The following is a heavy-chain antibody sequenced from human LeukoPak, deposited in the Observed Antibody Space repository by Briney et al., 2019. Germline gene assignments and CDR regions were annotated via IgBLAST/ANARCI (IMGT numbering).Heavy chain of an antibody. CDR2: IWYDGNNK. J-gene: IGHJ3*02. CDR3: ARDFPGLLRPNDAFDI. CDR1: GLTFSTYG. D-gene: IGHD2/OR15-2a*01. V-gene: IGHV3-33*01. Sequence: GGSLRLSCAASGLTFSTYGMHWVRQAPGTGLEWVAVIWYDGNNKYYADSVKGRFTISRDNSKNTLYLQMNSLRAEDTAVYYCARDFPGLLRPNDAFDIWGQGTMVTVSS.